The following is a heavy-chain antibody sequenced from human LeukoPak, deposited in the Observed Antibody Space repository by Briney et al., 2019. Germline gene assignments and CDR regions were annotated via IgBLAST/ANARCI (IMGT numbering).Heavy chain of an antibody. CDR2: ISGSGVNT. J-gene: IGHJ4*02. CDR3: AKAHGGRDGDSQASFDY. CDR1: GFTFSSYA. V-gene: IGHV3-23*01. Sequence: GGSLRLSCAASGFTFSSYAISWVRQAPGKGLEWVSAISGSGVNTYYADSVKGRFTISRDNSKNTLYLQMNSLRAEDTALYYCAKAHGGRDGDSQASFDYWGQGTLVTVSS. D-gene: IGHD4-17*01.